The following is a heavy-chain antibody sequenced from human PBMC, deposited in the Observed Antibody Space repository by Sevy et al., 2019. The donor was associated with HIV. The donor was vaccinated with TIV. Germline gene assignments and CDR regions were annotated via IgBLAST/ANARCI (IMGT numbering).Heavy chain of an antibody. Sequence: SETLSLTCTVSSGSISSSSYYWGWIRQSPGKGLEWIASIDYIGTTYYNLVLKSRVTITGDRSKNEVSLNLRFVTAADAAVYYCARYLRGDHAGGFDFWGQGTPVTVSS. D-gene: IGHD4-17*01. V-gene: IGHV4-39*01. J-gene: IGHJ5*01. CDR3: ARYLRGDHAGGFDF. CDR1: SGSISSSSYY. CDR2: IDYIGTT.